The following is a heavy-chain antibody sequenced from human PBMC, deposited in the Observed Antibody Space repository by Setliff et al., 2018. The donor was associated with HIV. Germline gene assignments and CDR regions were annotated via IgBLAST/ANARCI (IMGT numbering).Heavy chain of an antibody. CDR1: GYTFTSYG. CDR2: ISVYNGNT. D-gene: IGHD2-15*01. V-gene: IGHV1-18*01. CDR3: ARVYCSGGSCFTFDY. Sequence: ASVKVSCKASGYTFTSYGVTWVRQAPGQGLEWMGWISVYNGNTNYAQKLQGRVTMTKDTSTSTAYMELRSLRSDDTAVYYCARVYCSGGSCFTFDYWGQGTLVTVSS. J-gene: IGHJ4*02.